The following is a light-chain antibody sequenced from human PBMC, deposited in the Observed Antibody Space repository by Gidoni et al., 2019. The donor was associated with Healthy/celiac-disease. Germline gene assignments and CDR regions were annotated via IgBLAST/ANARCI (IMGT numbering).Light chain of an antibody. CDR3: QQYNSYPX. J-gene: IGKJ4*01. V-gene: IGKV1-5*03. Sequence: DIQMTQSPSTLSASVGDRVTITCRASQSISSWLAWYQQKPGKAPKLLIYTASSLESGVPSRFSGSGSGTEFTLTISSLQPDDFATYYCQQYNSYPXFXGGTKVEIK. CDR2: TAS. CDR1: QSISSW.